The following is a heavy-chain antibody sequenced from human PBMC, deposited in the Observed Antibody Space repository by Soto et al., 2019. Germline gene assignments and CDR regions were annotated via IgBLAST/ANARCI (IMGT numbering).Heavy chain of an antibody. CDR2: LNAGDGNT. CDR3: ATDTTTIFFNVFDI. Sequence: QAPLVQSGAAVKEPGASVKVSCRASGYTFTTHAIHWVRQAPGQRLEWLGWLNAGDGNTKYSQRFQGRITFTRDTSATTAYMELSSLTSEDTAVYYCATDTTTIFFNVFDIWGQGTMVAVSS. D-gene: IGHD1-1*01. J-gene: IGHJ3*02. CDR1: GYTFTTHA. V-gene: IGHV1-3*01.